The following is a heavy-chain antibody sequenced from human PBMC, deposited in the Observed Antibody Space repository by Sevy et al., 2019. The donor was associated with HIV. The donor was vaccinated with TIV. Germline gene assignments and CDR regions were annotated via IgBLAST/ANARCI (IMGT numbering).Heavy chain of an antibody. D-gene: IGHD3-9*01. CDR3: AKDFTGYNGMDV. Sequence: GGSLRLSCAASGFTFSTYGMHWVRQAPGKGLEWVAVISYHGRNKFYGDSVEGRSTISRDNSKKTLYLQMNSLRAEDTAVYYCAKDFTGYNGMDVWGQGTMVTVSS. V-gene: IGHV3-30*18. CDR2: ISYHGRNK. J-gene: IGHJ6*02. CDR1: GFTFSTYG.